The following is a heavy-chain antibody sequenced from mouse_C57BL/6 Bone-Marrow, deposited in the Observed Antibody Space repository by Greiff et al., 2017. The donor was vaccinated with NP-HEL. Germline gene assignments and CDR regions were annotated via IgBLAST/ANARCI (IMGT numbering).Heavy chain of an antibody. Sequence: LVESGAELVRPGASVKLSCTASGFNIKDDYMHWVKQRPEQGLEWIGWIDPENGDTEYVPKFQGKATITADTSSNTAYLQLSSLTSEYTAVYYCTTGGSSPYAMDFWGRGTSVTLSS. V-gene: IGHV14-4*01. CDR3: TTGGSSPYAMDF. CDR1: GFNIKDDY. J-gene: IGHJ4*01. CDR2: IDPENGDT. D-gene: IGHD1-1*01.